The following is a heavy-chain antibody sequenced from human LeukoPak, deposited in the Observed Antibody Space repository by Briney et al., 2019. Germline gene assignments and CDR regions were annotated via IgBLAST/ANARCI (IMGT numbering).Heavy chain of an antibody. Sequence: PGGSLRLSCAASGFTFSSYGMHWVRQAPGKGLEWVAFIRYDGSNKYYAGSVKGRFTISRDNSKNTLYLQMNSLRAEDTAVYYCAKALSGGNWNDGKIDAFDIWGQGTMVTVSS. CDR2: IRYDGSNK. D-gene: IGHD1-1*01. CDR1: GFTFSSYG. J-gene: IGHJ3*02. V-gene: IGHV3-30*02. CDR3: AKALSGGNWNDGKIDAFDI.